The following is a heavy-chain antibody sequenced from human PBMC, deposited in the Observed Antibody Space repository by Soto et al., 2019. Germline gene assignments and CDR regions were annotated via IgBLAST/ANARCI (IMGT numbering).Heavy chain of an antibody. CDR1: GGSISSGGYY. CDR3: ARGGYSGYDYEYYYYYGMDV. V-gene: IGHV4-30-4*08. CDR2: IYYSGST. J-gene: IGHJ6*02. D-gene: IGHD5-12*01. Sequence: SETLSLTCTVSGGSISSGGYYWSWIRQHPGKGLEWIGYIYYSGSTYYNPSLKSRVTISVDTSKNQFSLKLSSVTAADTAVYYCARGGYSGYDYEYYYYYGMDVWGQGTTVTVSS.